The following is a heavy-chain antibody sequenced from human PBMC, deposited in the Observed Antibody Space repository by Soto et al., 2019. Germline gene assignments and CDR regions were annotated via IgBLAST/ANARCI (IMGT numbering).Heavy chain of an antibody. Sequence: QVQLVQSGAEVKKPGSSVKVSCKASGGTFSSYTISWVRQAPGQGLEWMGRIIPILGIANYAQKSQGRVTITADKSTSTAYMELSSLRSEDTAVYYCARDLHGIAALNDAFDIWGQGTMVTVSS. D-gene: IGHD6-6*01. CDR1: GGTFSSYT. CDR2: IIPILGIA. J-gene: IGHJ3*02. CDR3: ARDLHGIAALNDAFDI. V-gene: IGHV1-69*08.